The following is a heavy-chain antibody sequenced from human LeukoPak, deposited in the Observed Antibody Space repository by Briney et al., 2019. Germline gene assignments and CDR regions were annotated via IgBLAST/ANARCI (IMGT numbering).Heavy chain of an antibody. D-gene: IGHD3-10*01. Sequence: GGSLRLSCAASGFSLRAYDLIWVRQAPGKGLDWVSIINGGGDIMMYEDSVKGRFTISRDNSKNTFYLQMNSLRVEDTAVYYCAMRDRGYGLDIWGQGTMVTVSS. J-gene: IGHJ3*02. CDR2: INGGGDIM. V-gene: IGHV3-23*01. CDR3: AMRDRGYGLDI. CDR1: GFSLRAYD.